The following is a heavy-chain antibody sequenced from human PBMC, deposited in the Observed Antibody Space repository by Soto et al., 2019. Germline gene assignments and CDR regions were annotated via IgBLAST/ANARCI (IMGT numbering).Heavy chain of an antibody. Sequence: QVRLVQSGAEVKKPGSSVKVSCKASGGTFSSYTISWVRQAPGQGLEWMGRIIPILGIANYAQKFQGRVTITADKSTSTAYMELSSLRSEDTAVYYCARDGIAVVTQYYYYGMDVWGQGTTVTVSS. CDR2: IIPILGIA. J-gene: IGHJ6*02. V-gene: IGHV1-69*08. CDR1: GGTFSSYT. D-gene: IGHD6-19*01. CDR3: ARDGIAVVTQYYYYGMDV.